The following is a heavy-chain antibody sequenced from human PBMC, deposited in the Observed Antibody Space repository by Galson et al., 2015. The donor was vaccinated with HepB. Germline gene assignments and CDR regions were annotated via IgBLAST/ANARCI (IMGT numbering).Heavy chain of an antibody. CDR3: ARGGVAGTWFDAFDL. CDR1: GCTFTDFY. V-gene: IGHV1-2*02. J-gene: IGHJ3*01. D-gene: IGHD6-19*01. CDR2: INPYTGSA. Sequence: SVKVSCKASGCTFTDFYMHWLRQAPGQGLEWMGWINPYTGSARYSHMFQGRVIVTRDTSTSTLYMDLTSLTSDDTAVYFCARGGVAGTWFDAFDLWGQGTMVTVSS.